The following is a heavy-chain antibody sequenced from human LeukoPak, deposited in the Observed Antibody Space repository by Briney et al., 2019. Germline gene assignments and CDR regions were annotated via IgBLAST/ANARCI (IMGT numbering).Heavy chain of an antibody. V-gene: IGHV1-2*02. CDR1: ENTFTSYY. CDR2: IKSNRGGT. Sequence: ASVKVSCKASENTFTSYYIHWVRQAPGQGLEWMGWIKSNRGGTNYAQKFQGRVTVTWDTSISTVYLELTGLRSDDTAVYYCAILRGYSVSRSSSDSWGQGTLVTVSS. CDR3: AILRGYSVSRSSSDS. J-gene: IGHJ4*02. D-gene: IGHD5/OR15-5a*01.